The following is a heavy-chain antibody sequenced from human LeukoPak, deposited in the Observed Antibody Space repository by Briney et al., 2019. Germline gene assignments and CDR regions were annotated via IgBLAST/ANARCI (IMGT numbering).Heavy chain of an antibody. D-gene: IGHD5/OR15-5a*01. Sequence: RKSGPTLVNPTQTLTLTCTFSGFSLRTSGMCVSWIRQPPGKALEWLARIDWDNDKYYTTSLKTRLTISKDTSKNQVVLTMTNMDPVDTATYYCVRTRPVSGWFDPWGQGTLVTVSS. CDR1: GFSLRTSGMC. J-gene: IGHJ5*02. CDR2: IDWDNDK. V-gene: IGHV2-70*11. CDR3: VRTRPVSGWFDP.